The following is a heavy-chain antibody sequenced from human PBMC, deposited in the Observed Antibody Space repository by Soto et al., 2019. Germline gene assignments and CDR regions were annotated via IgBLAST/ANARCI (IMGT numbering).Heavy chain of an antibody. CDR3: ARGLLSREAPMIPRPLDY. CDR1: GGSISSGGYY. CDR2: IYYSGST. D-gene: IGHD3-16*01. V-gene: IGHV4-31*03. J-gene: IGHJ4*02. Sequence: PSETLSLTCTVSGGSISSGGYYWSWIRQHPGKGLEWIGYIYYSGSTNYNPSLKSRVTISVDTSKNQFSLKLSSVTAADTAVYYCARGLLSREAPMIPRPLDYWGQGTLVTVSS.